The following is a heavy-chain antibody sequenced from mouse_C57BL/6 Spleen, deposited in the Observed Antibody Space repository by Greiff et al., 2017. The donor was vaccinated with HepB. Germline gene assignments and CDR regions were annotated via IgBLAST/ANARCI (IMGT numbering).Heavy chain of an antibody. V-gene: IGHV1-42*01. Sequence: VQLQQSGPELVKPGASVKISCKASGYSFTGYYMNWVKQSPEKSLEWIGEINPSTGGTTYNQKFKAKATLTVDKSSSTAYMQLKSLPSEDSAVYYCARAVEMDYWGQGTSVTVSS. CDR2: INPSTGGT. J-gene: IGHJ4*01. CDR3: ARAVEMDY. CDR1: GYSFTGYY. D-gene: IGHD3-3*01.